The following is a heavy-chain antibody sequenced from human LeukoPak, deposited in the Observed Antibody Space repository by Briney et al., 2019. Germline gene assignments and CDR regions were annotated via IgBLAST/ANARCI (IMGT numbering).Heavy chain of an antibody. CDR3: ARVRALQLWFSQWAYYFDY. CDR2: IYYSGST. CDR1: GGSISSYY. Sequence: PAETLSLTCTVSGGSISSYYWSWIRQPPGKGLEWIGYIYYSGSTNYNPSLKSRFTISVDTSKNQFSLQLSSVTAADTAVYYCARVRALQLWFSQWAYYFDYWGQGTLVTVSS. V-gene: IGHV4-59*01. D-gene: IGHD5-18*01. J-gene: IGHJ4*02.